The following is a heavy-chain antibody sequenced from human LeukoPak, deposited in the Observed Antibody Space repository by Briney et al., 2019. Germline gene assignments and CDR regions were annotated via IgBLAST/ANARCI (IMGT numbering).Heavy chain of an antibody. CDR1: GGSFTDYY. J-gene: IGHJ6*03. CDR2: IHHSGAT. V-gene: IGHV4-34*01. Sequence: SETLSLTCVLYGGSFTDYYWTWVRQPPGKGLEWVGEIHHSGATKYNPSPKRRVTTPIPKSNNHFSLKLNSVTAADTAVYYCARGEGTVAGRRCPYSFYYCVDVWGKGTTVTVSS. CDR3: ARGEGTVAGRRCPYSFYYCVDV. D-gene: IGHD6-19*01.